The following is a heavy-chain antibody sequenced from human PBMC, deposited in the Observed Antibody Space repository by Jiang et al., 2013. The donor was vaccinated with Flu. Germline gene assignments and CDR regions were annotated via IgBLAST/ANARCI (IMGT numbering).Heavy chain of an antibody. CDR2: IEQYGSER. J-gene: IGHJ4*02. Sequence: QLLESGGGLVQPGESLRVSCAASGFTFSSFWMSWVRQAPGKGLEWVAKIEQYGSERYYVDSVKGRFTISRDNAKNSLYLQMNSLRAEDTAIYYCARDFPGELLFDNWGQGTLVTVSS. D-gene: IGHD3-16*01. CDR1: GFTFSSFW. V-gene: IGHV3-7*05. CDR3: ARDFPGELLFDN.